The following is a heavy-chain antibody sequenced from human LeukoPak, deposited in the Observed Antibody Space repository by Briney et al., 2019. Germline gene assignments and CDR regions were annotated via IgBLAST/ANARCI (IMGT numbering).Heavy chain of an antibody. J-gene: IGHJ1*01. CDR3: AKLTARYFDWLFAEYFQH. Sequence: GGSLRLSCAASGFTVSSYGMSWVRQAPGKGLEWVSAISGSGGSTYYADSVKGRFTISRDNSKNTLYVQMNSLRAEDTAVYYCAKLTARYFDWLFAEYFQHWGQGTLVTVSS. CDR1: GFTVSSYG. CDR2: ISGSGGST. D-gene: IGHD3-9*01. V-gene: IGHV3-23*01.